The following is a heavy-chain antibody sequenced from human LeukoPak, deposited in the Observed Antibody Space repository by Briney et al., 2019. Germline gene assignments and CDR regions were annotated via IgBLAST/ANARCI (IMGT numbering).Heavy chain of an antibody. CDR2: IYTSGST. D-gene: IGHD2-8*01. J-gene: IGHJ5*02. CDR1: GGSISSYY. V-gene: IGHV4-4*07. Sequence: PSETLFLTCTVSGGSISSYYWSWIRQPAGKGLEWIGRIYTSGSTNYNPSLKSRVTMSVDTSKNQFSLKLSSVTAADTAVYYCARDQVYCTNGVCEADWFDPWGQGTLVTVSS. CDR3: ARDQVYCTNGVCEADWFDP.